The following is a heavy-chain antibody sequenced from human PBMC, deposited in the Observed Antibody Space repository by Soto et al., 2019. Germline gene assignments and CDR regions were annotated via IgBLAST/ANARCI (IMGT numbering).Heavy chain of an antibody. J-gene: IGHJ6*03. V-gene: IGHV4-34*01. Sequence: PSETLSLTCAVYGGSFSGYYWSWIRQPPGKGLEWIGEINHSGSTNYNPSLKSRVTISVDTSKNQFSLKLSSVTAADTAVYYRARVRYSYPYYYYYMDVWGPGTTVTVSS. CDR3: ARVRYSYPYYYYYMDV. CDR1: GGSFSGYY. D-gene: IGHD5-18*01. CDR2: INHSGST.